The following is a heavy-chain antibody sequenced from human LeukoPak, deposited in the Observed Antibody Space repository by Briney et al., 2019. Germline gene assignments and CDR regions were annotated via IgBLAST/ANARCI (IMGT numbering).Heavy chain of an antibody. J-gene: IGHJ3*01. V-gene: IGHV1-69*13. CDR1: GGIFSNYG. CDR2: IIPIFGTT. CDR3: AREGFGGAFDV. Sequence: SVKVTCKASGGIFSNYGLSWVRQAPGQGLEWMGGIIPIFGTTSYVQNFQGRLKITADESTSTAYMELSSLRSEDTAVFYCAREGFGGAFDVWGQGTMVIVSS. D-gene: IGHD2-15*01.